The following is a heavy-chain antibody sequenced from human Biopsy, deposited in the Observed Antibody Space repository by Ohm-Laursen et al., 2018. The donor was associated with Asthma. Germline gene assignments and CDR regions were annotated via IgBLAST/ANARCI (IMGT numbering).Heavy chain of an antibody. CDR1: RGYIRSYDHH. D-gene: IGHD4-17*01. V-gene: IGHV4-30-4*02. Sequence: SDTLSLTCTASRGYIRSYDHHWAWIRQPPGKGPEWIGSGFYSGTTHYSPSLARRVSISVDTSMNQFSMTLRSVTAADTAVYFCARVASYGDIYFAIDVWGPRTTVSV. J-gene: IGHJ6*02. CDR2: GFYSGTT. CDR3: ARVASYGDIYFAIDV.